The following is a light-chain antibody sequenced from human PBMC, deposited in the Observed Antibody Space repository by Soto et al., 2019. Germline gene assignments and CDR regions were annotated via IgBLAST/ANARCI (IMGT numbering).Light chain of an antibody. CDR3: SSYTGGNPSYV. Sequence: QPASVSGSPGQSITISCTGTSSDVGGYNYVSWYQQHPGKAPKLMIYEVSNRPSGVSNRFSGSKSGNTASLTISGLQAEDEADYYCSSYTGGNPSYVFGTGTKLTVL. CDR2: EVS. V-gene: IGLV2-14*01. J-gene: IGLJ1*01. CDR1: SSDVGGYNY.